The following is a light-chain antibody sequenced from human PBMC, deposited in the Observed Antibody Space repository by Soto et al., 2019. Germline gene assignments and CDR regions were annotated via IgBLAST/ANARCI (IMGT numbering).Light chain of an antibody. J-gene: IGKJ5*01. CDR1: QSVLSSSNNRNY. Sequence: DIVMTQSPDSLPVSLGERATINCKPSQSVLSSSNNRNYIAWYQQKPGQPPKLLIYWTSTRESGVPDRFRGSGSGTDFTLTISSLQAEDVAVYYCQQYYSSPTFGQGTRLEIK. V-gene: IGKV4-1*01. CDR2: WTS. CDR3: QQYYSSPT.